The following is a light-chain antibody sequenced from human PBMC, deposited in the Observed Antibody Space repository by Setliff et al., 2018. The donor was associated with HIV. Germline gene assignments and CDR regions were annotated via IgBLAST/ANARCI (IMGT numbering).Light chain of an antibody. CDR2: EVS. V-gene: IGLV2-23*02. CDR1: SSDLGSYNL. Sequence: QSVLTQPASVSGSPGRSITISCNGTSSDLGSYNLVSWYQEPPGKVPKLIIYEVSKRSSGLSYRFSGSKSGNTASLTIVGLQPEVEADYYCCSYADSGTYLFGTGTKVTVL. CDR3: CSYADSGTYL. J-gene: IGLJ1*01.